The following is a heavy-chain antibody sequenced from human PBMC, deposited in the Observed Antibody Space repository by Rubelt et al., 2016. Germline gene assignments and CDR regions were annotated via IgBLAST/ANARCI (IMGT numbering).Heavy chain of an antibody. V-gene: IGHV4-61*08. J-gene: IGHJ4*02. CDR1: SGSVSSGVYY. Sequence: QVQLQESGPGLVKPSETLSLTCTVSSGSVSSGVYYWSWIRQPPGKGLEWIGYIYYSGSTNYNPSLKIGVTISEETSKNQFSLKLSSGTAADTAVYYCARDLVGATFGTYFDYWGQGTLVTVSS. CDR3: ARDLVGATFGTYFDY. CDR2: IYYSGST. D-gene: IGHD1-26*01.